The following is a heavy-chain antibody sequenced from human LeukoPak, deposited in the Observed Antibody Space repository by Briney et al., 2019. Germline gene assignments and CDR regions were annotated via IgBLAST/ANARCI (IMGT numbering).Heavy chain of an antibody. CDR3: ASHIVVVPAAISRGENWSDP. CDR1: GYSISSGYY. J-gene: IGHJ5*02. CDR2: IYHSGST. D-gene: IGHD2-2*02. V-gene: IGHV4-38-2*02. Sequence: SETLSLTCTVSGYSISSGYYWGWLRQPPGKGLEWVGSIYHSGSTYYHPSLKSRVTISVDTAKNQFSLKLCFVTAAATAGYYCASHIVVVPAAISRGENWSDPWGQGTLVTVSS.